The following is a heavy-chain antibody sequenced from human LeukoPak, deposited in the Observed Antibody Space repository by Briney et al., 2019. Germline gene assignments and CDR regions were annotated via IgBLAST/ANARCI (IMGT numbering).Heavy chain of an antibody. V-gene: IGHV1-18*01. Sequence: ASVKVSCKASGYTFTTYGLSWVRQAPGQGLEWTAWISVYNGDTNYAQKLQGRVTMTTDTSTNTTYMELRSLRSDDTAVYYCARDGGYCSGGSCYTHFDYWGQGTLVTVSS. CDR3: ARDGGYCSGGSCYTHFDY. J-gene: IGHJ4*02. CDR1: GYTFTTYG. CDR2: ISVYNGDT. D-gene: IGHD2-15*01.